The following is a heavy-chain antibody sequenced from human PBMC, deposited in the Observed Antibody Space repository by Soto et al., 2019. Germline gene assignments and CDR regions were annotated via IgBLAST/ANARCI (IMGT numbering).Heavy chain of an antibody. CDR1: GYTFISYA. CDR2: VNPATGHT. D-gene: IGHD2-15*01. V-gene: IGHV1-3*05. Sequence: QVQLVQSGAEERKPGASVKLSCRASGYTFISYAIHWVRQDPGQRLERMGWVNPATGHTEYSQKFQGRVTITRDTSAKTGYMELSSLRSEDTAVYYCARAGLFLDAWGQATLVTVSS. J-gene: IGHJ5*02. CDR3: ARAGLFLDA.